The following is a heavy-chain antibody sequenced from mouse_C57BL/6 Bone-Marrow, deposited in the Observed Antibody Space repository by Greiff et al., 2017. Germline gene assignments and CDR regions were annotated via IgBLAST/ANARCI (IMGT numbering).Heavy chain of an antibody. CDR2: IDPSDSYT. J-gene: IGHJ3*01. CDR3: AIIYYGNYAAWFAY. Sequence: QVQLQQPGAELVMPGASVTLSCKASGYTFTSYWMHWVKQRPGQGLEWIGEIDPSDSYTNYNQKFKGKSTLTVDKSSSTAYMQLRSLTSEDSAVYYCAIIYYGNYAAWFAYWGQGTLVTVSA. CDR1: GYTFTSYW. V-gene: IGHV1-69*01. D-gene: IGHD2-1*01.